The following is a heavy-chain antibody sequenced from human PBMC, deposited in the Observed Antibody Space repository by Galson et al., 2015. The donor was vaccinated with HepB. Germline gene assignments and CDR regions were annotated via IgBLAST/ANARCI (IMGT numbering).Heavy chain of an antibody. CDR1: GYTFTSYD. CDR3: ARGRRMWGSDAFDI. Sequence: SVKVSCKASGYTFTSYDINWVRQATGQGLEWMGWMNPNSGNTGYAQKFQGRVTMTRNTSISTAYMELSSLRSEDTAVYYCARGRRMWGSDAFDIWGQGTMVTVSS. V-gene: IGHV1-8*01. CDR2: MNPNSGNT. J-gene: IGHJ3*02. D-gene: IGHD7-27*01.